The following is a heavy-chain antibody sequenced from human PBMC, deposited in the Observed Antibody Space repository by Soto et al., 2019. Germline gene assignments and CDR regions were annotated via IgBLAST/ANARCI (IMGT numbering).Heavy chain of an antibody. J-gene: IGHJ4*02. CDR1: GFTFRNNV. CDR2: ITGSGRDT. V-gene: IGHV3-23*01. D-gene: IGHD4-4*01. CDR3: ARDSSPDYSKLDY. Sequence: GGSLRLSCAASGFTFRNNVLSWVRQAPGKGLDWVSGITGSGRDTYYADSVKGRFTISRDNSKNMLFLQMNSLRAEDTAVYYRARDSSPDYSKLDYWGQGTLVTVSS.